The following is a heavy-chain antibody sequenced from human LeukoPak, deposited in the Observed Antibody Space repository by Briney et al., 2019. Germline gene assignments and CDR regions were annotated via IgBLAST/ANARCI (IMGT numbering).Heavy chain of an antibody. V-gene: IGHV3-23*01. D-gene: IGHD1-26*01. Sequence: GGSLRLSCAASGITFSSYSMTWVRQAPGKGLEYVSSIDGSDGASYYADSVKGRFTISRDNSKNTLFLQMNSLRVEDTAVCYCARVDSGNYDYWGQGTLLTVS. CDR3: ARVDSGNYDY. CDR2: IDGSDGAS. CDR1: GITFSSYS. J-gene: IGHJ4*02.